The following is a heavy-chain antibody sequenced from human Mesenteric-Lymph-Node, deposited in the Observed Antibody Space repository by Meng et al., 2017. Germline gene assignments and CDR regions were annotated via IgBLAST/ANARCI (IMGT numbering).Heavy chain of an antibody. CDR2: IIPIFGTA. D-gene: IGHD3-16*01. Sequence: SVKVSCKASGGTFSSYAISWVRQAPGQGLEWMGGIIPIFGTANYAQKFQGRVTITADESTSTAYMGLSSLRSEDTAVYYCARDLTSWGSPSDKLYDAFDIWGQGTMVTVSS. J-gene: IGHJ3*02. V-gene: IGHV1-69*13. CDR1: GGTFSSYA. CDR3: ARDLTSWGSPSDKLYDAFDI.